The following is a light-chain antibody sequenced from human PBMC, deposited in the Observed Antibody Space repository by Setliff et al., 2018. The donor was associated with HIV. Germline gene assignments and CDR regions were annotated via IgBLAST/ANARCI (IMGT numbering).Light chain of an antibody. J-gene: IGLJ2*01. CDR2: RNN. V-gene: IGLV1-40*01. CDR1: NSNIGAGYH. Sequence: QSVLTQPPSVSGAPGQRIIISCTGNNSNIGAGYHVHWYQHLPGTAPKLIIYRNNNRPSGVPDRLSGSKSGTSASLAITGLQAEDEGDYYCQSYDTNLSVVFGGGTKGTVL. CDR3: QSYDTNLSVV.